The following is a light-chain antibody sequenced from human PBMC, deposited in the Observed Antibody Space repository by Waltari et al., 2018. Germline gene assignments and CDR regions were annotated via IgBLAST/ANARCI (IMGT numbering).Light chain of an antibody. CDR2: KVS. V-gene: IGKV2-30*02. CDR1: SLVHSDGHIY. J-gene: IGKJ1*01. CDR3: MQSTHWPPWT. Sequence: SLVHSDGHIYLHWVHQRPGQSPRRLIYKVSNRDSGVPGRFSGSGSGTDFTLKISRVEAEDVGVYYCMQSTHWPPWTFGQGTRVEIK.